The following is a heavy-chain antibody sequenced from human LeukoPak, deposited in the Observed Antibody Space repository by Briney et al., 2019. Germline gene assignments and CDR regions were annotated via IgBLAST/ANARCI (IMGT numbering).Heavy chain of an antibody. V-gene: IGHV3-23*01. CDR1: GFTFSSYA. D-gene: IGHD3-10*01. Sequence: LTGGSPRLSCAASGFTFSSYAMSWVRQAPGKGLEWVSAISGSGGSTYYADSVKGRFTISRDNSKNTLYLQMNSLRAEDTAVYYCAKDPLWFGELLREIDYWGQGTLVTVSS. CDR3: AKDPLWFGELLREIDY. CDR2: ISGSGGST. J-gene: IGHJ4*02.